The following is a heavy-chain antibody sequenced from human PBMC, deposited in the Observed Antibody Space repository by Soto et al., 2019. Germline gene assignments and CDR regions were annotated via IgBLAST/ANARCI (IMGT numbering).Heavy chain of an antibody. Sequence: EVQLVESGGGLVQPGGSLRLSCVGYGFSVNSYWMHWVRQAPGKGLLWVSRSNGAGSDTSYADSMKGRLTISRDNAQNTLYLQINDLTAEDTAVYYCTRGASGYGNFDHWGQGALVTVS. V-gene: IGHV3-74*01. CDR1: GFSVNSYW. CDR2: SNGAGSDT. D-gene: IGHD5-12*01. CDR3: TRGASGYGNFDH. J-gene: IGHJ4*02.